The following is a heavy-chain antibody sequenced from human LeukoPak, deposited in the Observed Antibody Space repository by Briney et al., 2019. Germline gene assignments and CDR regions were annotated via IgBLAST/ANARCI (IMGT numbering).Heavy chain of an antibody. CDR1: GVTFSNYA. CDR3: AKGRITMIAYFQH. Sequence: GGSLRLSCAASGVTFSNYAMSWVRQAPGKGLGWVSAISGSCGSTYYADSVKGRCTISRDNSKNTLYLQMNSLRAEDTAVYYCAKGRITMIAYFQHWGQGTLVTVSS. D-gene: IGHD3-22*01. V-gene: IGHV3-23*01. J-gene: IGHJ1*01. CDR2: ISGSCGST.